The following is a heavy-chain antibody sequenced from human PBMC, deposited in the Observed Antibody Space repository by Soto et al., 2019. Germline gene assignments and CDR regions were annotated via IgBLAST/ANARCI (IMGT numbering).Heavy chain of an antibody. CDR1: GFTFSSYG. D-gene: IGHD3-3*01. CDR2: ISYDGSNK. CDR3: AKDFEWLSLLSIDY. J-gene: IGHJ4*02. V-gene: IGHV3-30*18. Sequence: GGSLRLSCAASGFTFSSYGMHWVRQAPGKGLEWVAVISYDGSNKYYADSVKGRFTISRDNSKNTLYLQMNSLRAEDTAVYYCAKDFEWLSLLSIDYWGQGTLVTVSS.